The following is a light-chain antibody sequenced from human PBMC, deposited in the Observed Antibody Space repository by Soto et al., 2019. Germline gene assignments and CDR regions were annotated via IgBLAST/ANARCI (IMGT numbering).Light chain of an antibody. CDR1: QSISSY. J-gene: IGKJ4*01. CDR3: QQSYSTLLS. CDR2: GAS. V-gene: IGKV1-39*01. Sequence: DIEMTQSPSSLSASVGDRVTITCRASQSISSYLNWYQQKRGQAPKLLIQGASSLQNGVPLRFSGSGSGTEFSLTISSLQFEDFATYYCQQSYSTLLSFGGGTKVEI.